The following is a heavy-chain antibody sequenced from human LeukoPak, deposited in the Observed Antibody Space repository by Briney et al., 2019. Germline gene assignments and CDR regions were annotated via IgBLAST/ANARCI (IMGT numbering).Heavy chain of an antibody. CDR1: GFTFSSYA. J-gene: IGHJ4*02. D-gene: IGHD2-21*01. CDR3: AREQKRYCGSGTSCPDFDY. V-gene: IGHV3-30-3*01. CDR2: ISYDGSNK. Sequence: GGSLRLSCAASGFTFSSYAMHWVRQAPGKGLEWVAVISYDGSNKYYADSVKGRFTISRDNSKNTLYLQMNSLRAEDTAVYYCAREQKRYCGSGTSCPDFDYWGQGTLVTVSS.